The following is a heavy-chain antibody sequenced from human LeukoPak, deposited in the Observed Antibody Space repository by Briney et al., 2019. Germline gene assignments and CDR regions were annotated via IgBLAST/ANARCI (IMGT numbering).Heavy chain of an antibody. CDR3: AKVAKYYYGSETYYFFEH. Sequence: PGGSLRLSCAASGFTFSDYYMSWIRQAPGRGLEWVSYISSSGSIKNYADSVKGRFSISRDNVKNSLYLQMNSLRVEDTAVYYCAKVAKYYYGSETYYFFEHWGQGTPVTASS. J-gene: IGHJ4*02. V-gene: IGHV3-11*04. D-gene: IGHD3-10*01. CDR2: ISSSGSIK. CDR1: GFTFSDYY.